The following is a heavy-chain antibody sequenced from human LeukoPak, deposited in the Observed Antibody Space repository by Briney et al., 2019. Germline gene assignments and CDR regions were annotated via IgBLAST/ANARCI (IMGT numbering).Heavy chain of an antibody. CDR2: IKQDGSEK. CDR1: GFTFSSYW. CDR3: ARDWYYYDSSGYYIF. J-gene: IGHJ4*02. D-gene: IGHD3-22*01. V-gene: IGHV3-7*01. Sequence: PGGSLRLSCAASGFTFSSYWMSWVRQAPGKGLEWVANIKQDGSEKYYVDSVKGRFTISRDNTKNSLYPQMNSLRAEDTAVYYCARDWYYYDSSGYYIFGGQGTLVTVSS.